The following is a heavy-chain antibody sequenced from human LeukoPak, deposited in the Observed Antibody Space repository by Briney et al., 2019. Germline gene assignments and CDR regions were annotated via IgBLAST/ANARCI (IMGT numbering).Heavy chain of an antibody. D-gene: IGHD5/OR15-5a*01. J-gene: IGHJ3*02. Sequence: SETLSLTCAVSGASISGHYWSWIRQPAGKGLEWIGRIYTGGSTNYNPSLKSRVTISVDTSRNQLSLKLTSVTGADTAVYYCARGVDAFDIWGQGTKVTVSS. CDR3: ARGVDAFDI. CDR2: IYTGGST. CDR1: GASISGHY. V-gene: IGHV4-4*07.